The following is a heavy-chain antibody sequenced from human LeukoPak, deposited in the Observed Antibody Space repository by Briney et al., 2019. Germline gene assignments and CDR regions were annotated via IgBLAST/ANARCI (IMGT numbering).Heavy chain of an antibody. D-gene: IGHD4-11*01. CDR2: INHSGST. CDR3: ARHDYSNFVYFDY. J-gene: IGHJ4*02. CDR1: GGSFSGYY. Sequence: SETLSLTCAVYGGSFSGYYWSWIRQPPGKGLEWIGEINHSGSTNYNPSLKSRVTISVDTSKNQFSLKLSSVTAADTAVYYCARHDYSNFVYFDYWGQGTLVTVSS. V-gene: IGHV4-34*01.